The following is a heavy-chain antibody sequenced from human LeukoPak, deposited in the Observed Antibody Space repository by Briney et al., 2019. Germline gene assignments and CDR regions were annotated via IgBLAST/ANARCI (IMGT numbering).Heavy chain of an antibody. Sequence: ASVKVSCKAFGYTFTSFGISWVRQAPGQGLEWMGWISAYRANTNYAQKLQGRVTMTTDTSTSTAYMELRSLRSDDTAVYYCARDRDAYNSNYYYGMDVWGQGTTVTVSS. J-gene: IGHJ6*02. CDR3: ARDRDAYNSNYYYGMDV. V-gene: IGHV1-18*01. D-gene: IGHD5-24*01. CDR1: GYTFTSFG. CDR2: ISAYRANT.